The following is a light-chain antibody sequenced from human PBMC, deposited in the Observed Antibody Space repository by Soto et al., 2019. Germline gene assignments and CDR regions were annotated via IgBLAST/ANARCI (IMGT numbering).Light chain of an antibody. Sequence: EIVLTQSPATLSSSPGERATISCRASQSVSNYLAWYQQKPGQAPRLLIYEASKRATGIPARFSGSGSGTDFTLTISSLEPEDFAVYYCQQRNRCLRTFGHGTKLDIK. CDR2: EAS. J-gene: IGKJ2*01. CDR3: QQRNRCLRT. CDR1: QSVSNY. V-gene: IGKV3-11*01.